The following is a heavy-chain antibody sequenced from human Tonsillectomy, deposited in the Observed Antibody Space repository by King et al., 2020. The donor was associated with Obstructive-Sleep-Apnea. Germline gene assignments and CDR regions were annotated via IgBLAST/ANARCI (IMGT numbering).Heavy chain of an antibody. CDR3: ARDWGAGNNYYYDYYGMDV. J-gene: IGHJ6*02. Sequence: QLQESGPGLVKPSETLSLTCTVSGYSISSGYFWGWIRQPPGKGLEWIGSIYHSGNTYYNPSLKSRVTISVDTSKNQFSLKLSSVTAADTAVYYCARDWGAGNNYYYDYYGMDVWGQGTTVTVSS. CDR2: IYHSGNT. D-gene: IGHD6-13*01. V-gene: IGHV4-38-2*02. CDR1: GYSISSGYF.